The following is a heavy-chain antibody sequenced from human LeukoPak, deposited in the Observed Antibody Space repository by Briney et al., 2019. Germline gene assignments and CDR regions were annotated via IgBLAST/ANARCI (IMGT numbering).Heavy chain of an antibody. J-gene: IGHJ2*01. D-gene: IGHD6-19*01. Sequence: GGSLRLSCAASGFTFSSYWMHWVRQAPGKGLVWVSRIKSDGSSTGYADSVRGRFTISRDNAKNTLYLQMNSLRAEDTAVYYCVRTQYSSGWHVWYFDLWGRGTLVTVSS. CDR2: IKSDGSST. CDR1: GFTFSSYW. V-gene: IGHV3-74*01. CDR3: VRTQYSSGWHVWYFDL.